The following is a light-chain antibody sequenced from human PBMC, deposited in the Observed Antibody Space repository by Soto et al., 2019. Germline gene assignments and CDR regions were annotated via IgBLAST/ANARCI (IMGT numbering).Light chain of an antibody. J-gene: IGKJ1*01. CDR3: LQHDSYPWT. CDR1: QSINSH. Sequence: IRVTHSPYTLSASVVDRVTITCRASQSINSHLNWYQQKPGKAPKLLIYATSTLQSGVPSRFSGSGSGTEFTLTISSLQPEDFATYFCLQHDSYPWTFGQGTKVDIK. CDR2: ATS. V-gene: IGKV1-17*01.